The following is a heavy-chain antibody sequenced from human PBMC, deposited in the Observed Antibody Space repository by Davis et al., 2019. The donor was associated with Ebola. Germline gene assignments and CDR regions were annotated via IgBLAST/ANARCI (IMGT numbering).Heavy chain of an antibody. J-gene: IGHJ4*02. Sequence: SETLSLTCTVSGGSISSHYWSWIRQPPGKGLEWIGYVYYSGTTNYNPSLKSRVTISVDTSKSQFSLRLNSVTAADTAVYYCARAQYVRLLDYWGQGTLVTVSS. CDR3: ARAQYVRLLDY. V-gene: IGHV4-59*08. CDR2: VYYSGTT. CDR1: GGSISSHY. D-gene: IGHD3-16*01.